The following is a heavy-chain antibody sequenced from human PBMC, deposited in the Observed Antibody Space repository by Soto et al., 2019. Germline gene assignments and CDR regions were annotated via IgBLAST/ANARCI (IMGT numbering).Heavy chain of an antibody. CDR1: GGSIRSYC. J-gene: IGHJ6*04. CDR3: ACGGSIVVATRRLKDV. D-gene: IGHD3-22*01. CDR2: ICNSGTT. V-gene: IGHV4-59*03. Sequence: SETLSLTCTVSGGSIRSYCWTWIRQPPGEGLEWIGCICNSGTTNYNPSLKSRVAISIDSQKYQFSLQLSSVTVADTAFFYCACGGSIVVATRRLKDVWGKGTTVNGSS.